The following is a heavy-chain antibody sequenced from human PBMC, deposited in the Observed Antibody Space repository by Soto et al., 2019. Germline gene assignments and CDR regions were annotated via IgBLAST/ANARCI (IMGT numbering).Heavy chain of an antibody. D-gene: IGHD3-9*01. CDR1: GFTFSSYG. V-gene: IGHV3-30*18. J-gene: IGHJ4*02. Sequence: GGSLRLSCAASGFTFSSYGMHWVRHAPGKGLEWVAVISYDGSNKYYADSVKGRFTISRDNSKNTLYLQMNSLRAEDTAVCYCAKDNVLRYFDWLLSLDYWGQGTLVTVSS. CDR3: AKDNVLRYFDWLLSLDY. CDR2: ISYDGSNK.